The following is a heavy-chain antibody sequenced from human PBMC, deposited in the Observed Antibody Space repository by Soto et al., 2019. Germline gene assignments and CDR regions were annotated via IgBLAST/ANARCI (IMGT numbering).Heavy chain of an antibody. D-gene: IGHD1-26*01. CDR2: IYYSGNT. V-gene: IGHV4-39*01. J-gene: IGHJ4*02. CDR1: GGSISSSTYY. CDR3: ERSALRDGSNSFPRTFDY. Sequence: QLQLQESGPGLVKPSETLSLTCTVSGGSISSSTYYWGWIRQPTGKGLEWIGRIYYSGNTHYNPSLKSLVDMSVDKSKSQFSLKVSSVTAADTAVYYCERSALRDGSNSFPRTFDYWGQGTMVTVSS.